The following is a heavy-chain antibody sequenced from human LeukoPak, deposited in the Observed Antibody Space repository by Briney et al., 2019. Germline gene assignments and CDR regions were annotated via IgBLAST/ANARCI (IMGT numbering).Heavy chain of an antibody. CDR1: GYTFTVYY. CDR3: ARGGYYDSSGYHLRH. D-gene: IGHD3-22*01. CDR2: INPNSGGT. Sequence: GASVKVSCTASGYTFTVYYMHWVRQAPGQGLEWMGWINPNSGGTNYAQKFQGRVTMTSDTSISTAYMELSRLRSDDTAVYYCARGGYYDSSGYHLRHWGQGTLVTVSS. V-gene: IGHV1-2*02. J-gene: IGHJ1*01.